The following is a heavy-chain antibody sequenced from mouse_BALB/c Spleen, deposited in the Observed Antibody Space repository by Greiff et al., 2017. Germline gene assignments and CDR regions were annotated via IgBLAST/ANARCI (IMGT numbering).Heavy chain of an antibody. CDR1: GFTFSSYT. CDR3: ARPGDRAGTWYFDV. D-gene: IGHD3-3*01. J-gene: IGHJ1*01. V-gene: IGHV5-12-2*01. CDR2: ISNGGGST. Sequence: EVKLQESGGGLVQPGGSLQLSCAASGFTFSSYTMSWVRQTPEKRLEWVAYISNGGGSTYYPDTVKGRFTISRDNAKNTLYLQMSSLKSEDTAMYYCARPGDRAGTWYFDVWGAGTTVTVSS.